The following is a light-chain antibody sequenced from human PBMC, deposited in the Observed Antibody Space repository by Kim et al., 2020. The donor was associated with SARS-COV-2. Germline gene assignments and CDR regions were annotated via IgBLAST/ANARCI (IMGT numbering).Light chain of an antibody. CDR3: RQGLQTTIT. CDR1: SGRVQSNENNF. CDR2: GRT. J-gene: IGKJ5*01. V-gene: IGKV2-28*01. Sequence: ASTSCRYISGRVQSNENNFLDCNRRKQGRPPQSLIYGRTNRASGVPEWFSGRGSGTNFTLKISRVAAEDVAVNYCRQGLQTTITFGEGTRLWIK.